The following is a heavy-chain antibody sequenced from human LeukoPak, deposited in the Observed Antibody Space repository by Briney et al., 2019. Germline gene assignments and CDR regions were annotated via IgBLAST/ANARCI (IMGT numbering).Heavy chain of an antibody. D-gene: IGHD5-12*01. Sequence: PGGSLRLSCAASGFTFSSYWMSWVRQAPGKGLEWVANIKQDGSEKYYVDSVKGRFTISRDNAKNSLYLQMNSLRAEDTAVYYCARDVSLESYSGSFSDYWGQGTLVTVSS. CDR1: GFTFSSYW. V-gene: IGHV3-7*01. J-gene: IGHJ4*02. CDR3: ARDVSLESYSGSFSDY. CDR2: IKQDGSEK.